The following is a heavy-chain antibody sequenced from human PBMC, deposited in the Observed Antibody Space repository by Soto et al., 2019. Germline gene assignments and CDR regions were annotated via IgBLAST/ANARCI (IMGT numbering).Heavy chain of an antibody. V-gene: IGHV3-21*01. CDR2: ISDTSSFI. CDR1: GFTFSNSR. J-gene: IGHJ4*02. Sequence: XGSLRLSCAASGFTFSNSRMAWVRQAPGKGLEWVSSISDTSSFIYYADLVRGRFTISRDSAENSLFLQMNSLRAEDTAVYYCAREGSSVGNVCLPDYWGQRTLVTVSS. D-gene: IGHD2-8*01. CDR3: AREGSSVGNVCLPDY.